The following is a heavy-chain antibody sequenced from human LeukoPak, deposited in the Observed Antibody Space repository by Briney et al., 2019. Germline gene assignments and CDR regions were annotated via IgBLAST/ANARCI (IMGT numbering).Heavy chain of an antibody. V-gene: IGHV3-23*01. Sequence: PGGSLRLSCAASGFTFSNSAMSWVRQAPGKGLEWVSAISGSGGSTYYADSVKGRFTISRDNSKNTLYLQMNSLRAEDTAVYYCARQELGISDFDYWGEGTLVTVSS. CDR1: GFTFSNSA. CDR2: ISGSGGST. J-gene: IGHJ4*02. CDR3: ARQELGISDFDY. D-gene: IGHD7-27*01.